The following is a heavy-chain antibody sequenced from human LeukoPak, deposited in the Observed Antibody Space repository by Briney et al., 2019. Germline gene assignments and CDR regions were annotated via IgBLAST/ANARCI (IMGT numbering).Heavy chain of an antibody. CDR3: ARDQGLILRSPGINGPLDV. V-gene: IGHV1-69*13. D-gene: IGHD2-8*01. CDR2: TIPIFGTA. J-gene: IGHJ6*02. Sequence: ASVKVSCKASGGTFSSYAISWVRQAPGQGLEWMGGTIPIFGTANYAQKFQGRVTITADESTSTAYMELSSLRSEDTAVYYCARDQGLILRSPGINGPLDVWGQGTTVTVSS. CDR1: GGTFSSYA.